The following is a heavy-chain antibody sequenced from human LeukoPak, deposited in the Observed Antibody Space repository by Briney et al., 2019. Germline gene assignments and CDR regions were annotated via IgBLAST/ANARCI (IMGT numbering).Heavy chain of an antibody. CDR2: INPSGGST. D-gene: IGHD3-22*01. CDR3: ARVGVSGYPDY. CDR1: GYTFTSYY. Sequence: ASVKVSCKASGYTFTSYYMRWVRQAPGQGLEWMGIINPSGGSTSYAQKFQGRVTMTRDTSTSTVYMELSSLRSEDTAVYYCARVGVSGYPDYWGQGTLVTVSS. J-gene: IGHJ4*02. V-gene: IGHV1-46*01.